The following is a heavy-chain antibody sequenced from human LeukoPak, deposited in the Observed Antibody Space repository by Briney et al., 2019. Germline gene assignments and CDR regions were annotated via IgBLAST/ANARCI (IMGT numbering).Heavy chain of an antibody. CDR3: ARVRSGSHWRGKYYYYHYMDV. CDR1: GFTLSSYW. D-gene: IGHD1-26*01. J-gene: IGHJ6*03. V-gene: IGHV3-7*01. CDR2: IKQDGSEK. Sequence: GGSLRLSCAASGFTLSSYWMSWVRQAPGKGLGWVANIKQDGSEKYYVDSVKGRFTISRDNAKNSLYLQMNSLRAEDTAVYYCARVRSGSHWRGKYYYYHYMDVWGKGTTVTVSS.